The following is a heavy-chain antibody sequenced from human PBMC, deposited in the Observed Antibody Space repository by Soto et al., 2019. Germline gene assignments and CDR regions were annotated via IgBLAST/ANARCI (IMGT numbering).Heavy chain of an antibody. J-gene: IGHJ4*02. CDR1: GFSLKTNGVG. Sequence: GSGPTLVNPTQTLTLTCTISGFSLKTNGVGVGWIRQPPGKALEWLAIIYWGDDKRYSPSLKSRLTITKDTSKNQVVLTMTNMDPVDTATFYCAHRRARNDIAAFDYWGQGTLVTVSS. CDR3: AHRRARNDIAAFDY. D-gene: IGHD6-25*01. CDR2: IYWGDDK. V-gene: IGHV2-5*02.